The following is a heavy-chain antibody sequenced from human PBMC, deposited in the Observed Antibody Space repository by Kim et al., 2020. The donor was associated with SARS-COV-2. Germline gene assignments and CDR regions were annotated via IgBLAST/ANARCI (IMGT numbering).Heavy chain of an antibody. V-gene: IGHV4-59*13. J-gene: IGHJ6*02. CDR2: IYYSGST. Sequence: SETLSLTCTVSGGSISSYYWSWIRQPPGKGLEWIGYIYYSGSTNYNPSLKSRVTISVDTSKNQFSLKLSSVTAADTAVYYCARGTYGSGNYYYYGMDVWGQGTTVTVSS. D-gene: IGHD3-10*01. CDR1: GGSISSYY. CDR3: ARGTYGSGNYYYYGMDV.